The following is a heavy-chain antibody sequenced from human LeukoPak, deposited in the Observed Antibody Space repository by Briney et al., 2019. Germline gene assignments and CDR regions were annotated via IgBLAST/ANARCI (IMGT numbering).Heavy chain of an antibody. CDR2: INPNSGGT. V-gene: IGHV1-2*02. J-gene: IGHJ4*02. Sequence: ASVKVSCKASGYTFTGYYMHWVRQAPGQGLEWMGWINPNSGGTNYAQKLQGRVTMTRDTSISTAYMELSRLRSDDTAVYYCARAFRDGYNWGYYFDYWGQGTLVTVSS. CDR3: ARAFRDGYNWGYYFDY. CDR1: GYTFTGYY. D-gene: IGHD5-24*01.